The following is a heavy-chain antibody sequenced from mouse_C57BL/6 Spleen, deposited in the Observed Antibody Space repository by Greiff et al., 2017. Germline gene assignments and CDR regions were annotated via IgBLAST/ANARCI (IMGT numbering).Heavy chain of an antibody. CDR2: ISSGGSYT. J-gene: IGHJ1*03. CDR1: GFTFSSYG. V-gene: IGHV5-6*01. CDR3: ARHQVDWYVDV. Sequence: EVHLVESGGDLVKPGGSLKLSCAASGFTFSSYGMSWVRQNPDKRLEWVATISSGGSYTYYPDSVKGRFTISRDNAKNTLYLQMSSLKSEDTAMYYCARHQVDWYVDVWGTGTTVTVSS. D-gene: IGHD1-1*01.